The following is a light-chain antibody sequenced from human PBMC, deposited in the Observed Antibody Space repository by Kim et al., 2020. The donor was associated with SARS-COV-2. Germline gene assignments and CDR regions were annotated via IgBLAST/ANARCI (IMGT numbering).Light chain of an antibody. CDR1: QSVKSSF. CDR2: GAS. Sequence: SPGQRATLSCRASQSVKSSFLAWYQQKPGQAPRLLIYGASSRATGIADRFSGRGSGTDFTLTISRLQPEDFAVYYCQQYGDLPRTFGEGTKLEIK. J-gene: IGKJ4*01. V-gene: IGKV3-20*01. CDR3: QQYGDLPRT.